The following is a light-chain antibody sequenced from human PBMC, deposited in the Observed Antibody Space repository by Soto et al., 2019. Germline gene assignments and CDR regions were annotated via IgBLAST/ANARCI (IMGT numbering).Light chain of an antibody. V-gene: IGLV2-14*01. J-gene: IGLJ1*01. Sequence: QSVLAQPASVSGSPGQSITISCTGTSTDVGAYNYVAWYQQHPGKAPKLIIYKVTNRPSGVSYRFSASKSGNTASLTISGLHSEDEADYYCISYTGKSASDVFGTGTKVTVL. CDR2: KVT. CDR1: STDVGAYNY. CDR3: ISYTGKSASDV.